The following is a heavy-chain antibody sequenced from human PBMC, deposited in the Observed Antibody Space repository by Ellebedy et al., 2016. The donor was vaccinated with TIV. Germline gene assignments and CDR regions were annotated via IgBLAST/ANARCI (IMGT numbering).Heavy chain of an antibody. CDR2: IVVGSGNT. D-gene: IGHD5-24*01. CDR1: GFTFTSSA. Sequence: AASVKVSCKASGFTFTSSAMQWVRQVRGQRLEWIGWIVVGSGNTNYAQKFQERVTITRDMSTSTAYMELSSLKTEDTAVYYCTTAQGWLQRYGWGQGTLVTVSS. V-gene: IGHV1-58*02. J-gene: IGHJ4*02. CDR3: TTAQGWLQRYG.